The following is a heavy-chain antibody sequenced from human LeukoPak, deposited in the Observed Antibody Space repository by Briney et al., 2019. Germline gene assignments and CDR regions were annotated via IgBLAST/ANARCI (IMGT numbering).Heavy chain of an antibody. CDR1: GFTFSSYS. Sequence: GGSLRLSCAASGFTFSSYSMNWVRQAPGKGLEWVSSISSSSSYIYYADSVKGRFTISRDNAKNSLYLQMNSLRAEDTAVYYCARGKTGAGTGGHNFDYWGQGTLVTISS. CDR3: ARGKTGAGTGGHNFDY. D-gene: IGHD6-19*01. V-gene: IGHV3-21*01. J-gene: IGHJ4*02. CDR2: ISSSSSYI.